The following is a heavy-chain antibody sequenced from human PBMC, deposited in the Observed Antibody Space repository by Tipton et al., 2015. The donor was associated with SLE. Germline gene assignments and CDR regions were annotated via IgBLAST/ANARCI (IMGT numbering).Heavy chain of an antibody. J-gene: IGHJ3*02. D-gene: IGHD4-17*01. CDR1: GDSVRTYK. V-gene: IGHV4-59*02. CDR2: VYYSGST. Sequence: TLSLTCTVSGDSVRTYKWSWIRQPPGKGLEWIGYVYYSGSTNYNPSLKSRIIISVNTSTDQFSLKLNSVTAADTAVYYCATTVNDAPDAFDIRGQGTMVTVSS. CDR3: ATTVNDAPDAFDI.